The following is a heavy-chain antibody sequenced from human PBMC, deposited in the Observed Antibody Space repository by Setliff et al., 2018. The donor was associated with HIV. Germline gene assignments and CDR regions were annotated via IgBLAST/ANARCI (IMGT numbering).Heavy chain of an antibody. CDR1: GGSFRGYY. J-gene: IGHJ5*02. D-gene: IGHD6-25*01. Sequence: PSETLSLTCAVYGGSFRGYYWTWVRQRPGRGLEWIGEINHSGVTVYTPSLKSRLNISLDTSKNQFSLRMTSIPAAYTAVYYCARVGRRDLWGRISAIGWTCFDPCGQGTRVTVSS. CDR3: ARVGRRDLWGRISAIGWTCFDP. V-gene: IGHV4-34*01. CDR2: INHSGVT.